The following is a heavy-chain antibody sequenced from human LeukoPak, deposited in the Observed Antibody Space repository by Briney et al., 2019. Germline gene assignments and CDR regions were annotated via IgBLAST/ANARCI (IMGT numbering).Heavy chain of an antibody. J-gene: IGHJ4*02. CDR1: GFTFSSYA. CDR2: ISYDGSNK. Sequence: GGSLRLSCAASGFTFSSYAMHWVRQAPGKGLEWVAVISYDGSNKYYADSVKGRFTISRDNSKNTLYLQMNSLQIEDTAVYYCGRDNYDNSIHHPFDHWGQGTLVTVSS. V-gene: IGHV3-30*04. D-gene: IGHD3-22*01. CDR3: GRDNYDNSIHHPFDH.